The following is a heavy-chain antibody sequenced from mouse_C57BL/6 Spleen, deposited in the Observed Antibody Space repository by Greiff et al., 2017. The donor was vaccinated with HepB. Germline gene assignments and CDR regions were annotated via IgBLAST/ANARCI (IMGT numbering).Heavy chain of an antibody. D-gene: IGHD2-10*02. J-gene: IGHJ4*01. CDR1: GFTFSDYG. CDR2: IISGSSTI. Sequence: EVKVVESGGGLVKPGGSLKLSCAASGFTFSDYGMHWVRQAPEKGLEWVAYIISGSSTIYYADTVKGRFTISRDNAKNTLFLQMTSLRSEDTAMYYCARRGARMVHYYAMDYWGQGTSVTVSS. V-gene: IGHV5-17*01. CDR3: ARRGARMVHYYAMDY.